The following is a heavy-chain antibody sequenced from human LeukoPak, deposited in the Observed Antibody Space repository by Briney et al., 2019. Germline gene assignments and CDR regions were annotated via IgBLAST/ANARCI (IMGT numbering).Heavy chain of an antibody. CDR2: IYYSGST. D-gene: IGHD3-3*01. Sequence: SETLSLTCTVSGGSISSHYWSWIRQPPGKGLEWIGYIYYSGSTNYNPSLKSRVTISVDTSKNQSSLKLSSVTAADTAVYYCARGQYYDFWSGYYTTYYYYYMDVWGKGTTVTVSS. CDR3: ARGQYYDFWSGYYTTYYYYYMDV. CDR1: GGSISSHY. J-gene: IGHJ6*03. V-gene: IGHV4-59*11.